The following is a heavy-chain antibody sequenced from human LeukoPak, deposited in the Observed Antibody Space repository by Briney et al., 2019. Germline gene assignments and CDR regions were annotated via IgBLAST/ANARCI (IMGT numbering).Heavy chain of an antibody. V-gene: IGHV3-69-1*01. CDR3: VRAVTGSYGLFDY. D-gene: IGHD1-26*01. J-gene: IGHJ4*02. CDR1: GFTFSDYY. Sequence: GGSLRLSCAASGFTFSDYYMSWIRQAPGKGLEWVSYISSGSTIYYADSVKGRFTISRDNAKNSLYLQMNSLRAEDTAVYYCVRAVTGSYGLFDYWGQGTLVTVSS. CDR2: ISSGSTI.